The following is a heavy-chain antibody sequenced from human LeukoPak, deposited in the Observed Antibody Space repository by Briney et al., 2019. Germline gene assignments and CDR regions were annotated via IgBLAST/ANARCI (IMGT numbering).Heavy chain of an antibody. Sequence: SETLSLTCAVYGGSFSGYYWSWIRQPPGKGLEWIGYIYYSGSTNYNPSLKSRVTISVDTSKNQFSLKLSSVTAADTAVYYCARVKDGYNQFDYWGQGTLVTVSS. D-gene: IGHD5-24*01. V-gene: IGHV4-59*01. CDR1: GGSFSGYY. CDR3: ARVKDGYNQFDY. J-gene: IGHJ4*02. CDR2: IYYSGST.